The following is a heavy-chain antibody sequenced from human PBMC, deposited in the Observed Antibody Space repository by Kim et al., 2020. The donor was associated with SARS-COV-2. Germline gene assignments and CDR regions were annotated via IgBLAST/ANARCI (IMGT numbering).Heavy chain of an antibody. Sequence: GGSRRLSCAASGFTFDGYAMHWVRQVPGKGLEWVSGINWNRGSIGYADSVKGRFTISRDNAKNSLYLQMKSLRPEDTALYYCAKDLTAAAGTPTYYYGMDVWGQGTTVIVSS. V-gene: IGHV3-9*01. J-gene: IGHJ6*02. CDR2: INWNRGSI. D-gene: IGHD6-13*01. CDR3: AKDLTAAAGTPTYYYGMDV. CDR1: GFTFDGYA.